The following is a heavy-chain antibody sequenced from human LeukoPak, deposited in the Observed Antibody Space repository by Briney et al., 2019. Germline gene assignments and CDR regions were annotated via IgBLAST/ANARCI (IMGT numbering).Heavy chain of an antibody. V-gene: IGHV1-3*01. CDR2: INAGNGNT. CDR3: ARVAMVRGEDYFDY. CDR1: GYTFTSYA. Sequence: GASVKASCKASGYTFTSYAMHWVRQAPGQRLEWMGWINAGNGNTKYSQKFQGRVTITRDTSASTAYMELSSLRSEDTAVYYCARVAMVRGEDYFDYWGQGTLVTVSS. D-gene: IGHD3-10*01. J-gene: IGHJ4*02.